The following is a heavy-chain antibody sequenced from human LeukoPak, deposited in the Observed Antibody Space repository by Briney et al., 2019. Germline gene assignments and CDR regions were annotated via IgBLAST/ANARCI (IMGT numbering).Heavy chain of an antibody. CDR1: GFTFTDYA. Sequence: PGGSLRLSCAASGFTFTDYAMNWVRQAPRKGLEWLSAISGSGGSTYYADSIQGRFTISRDNSKNTLYLQMNSLRAEDTAIYYCAKDRYSRGYFDWGQGTLVTVSS. J-gene: IGHJ4*02. V-gene: IGHV3-23*01. CDR2: ISGSGGST. CDR3: AKDRYSRGYFD. D-gene: IGHD3-22*01.